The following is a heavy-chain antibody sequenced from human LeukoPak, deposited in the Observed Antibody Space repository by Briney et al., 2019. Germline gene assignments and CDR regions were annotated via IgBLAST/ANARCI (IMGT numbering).Heavy chain of an antibody. V-gene: IGHV3-23*01. CDR3: ANVIIAAVGYEYFQY. CDR1: GFTFGNYA. Sequence: GGSLRLSCTAFGFTFGNYAMSWVRQAPGMGLEWVSALSGSGSSTFYADSVKGRFTISRDNSKNTLYLQMRSLIFEDTAVYYCANVIIAAVGYEYFQYWGQGTLVSVSS. J-gene: IGHJ1*01. D-gene: IGHD6-13*01. CDR2: LSGSGSST.